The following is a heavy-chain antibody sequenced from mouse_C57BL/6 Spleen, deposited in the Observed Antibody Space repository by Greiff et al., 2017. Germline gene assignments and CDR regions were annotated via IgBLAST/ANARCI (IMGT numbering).Heavy chain of an antibody. CDR1: GYTFTDYY. D-gene: IGHD3-1*01. CDR2: INPNNGGT. CDR3: ARGGLSFDY. J-gene: IGHJ2*01. Sequence: VQLQQSGPELVKPGASVKISCKASGYTFTDYYMNWVKQSHGQSLEWIGDINPNNGGTSYNQKFKGKATLTVDKSSSTAYMELRSLTSEDSAVXYCARGGLSFDYWGQGTTLTVSS. V-gene: IGHV1-26*01.